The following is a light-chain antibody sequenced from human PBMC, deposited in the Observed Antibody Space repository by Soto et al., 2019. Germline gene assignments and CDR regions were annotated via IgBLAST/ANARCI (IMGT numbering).Light chain of an antibody. CDR3: QSYDSSLSGFHVV. CDR2: GNS. V-gene: IGLV1-40*01. CDR1: SSNIGAGYD. J-gene: IGLJ2*01. Sequence: QSVLTQPPSVSGAPGQRVTISCTGSSSNIGAGYDVHWYQQLPGTAPKLLIYGNSNRPSGVPDRFSGSKSGTSASLAITRLQAEDEADYYCQSYDSSLSGFHVVFGGGTKVTVL.